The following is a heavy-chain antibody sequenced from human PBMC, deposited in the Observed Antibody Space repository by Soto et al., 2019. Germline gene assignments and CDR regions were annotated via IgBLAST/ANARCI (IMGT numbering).Heavy chain of an antibody. CDR1: GGTFSSYA. D-gene: IGHD2-2*01. Sequence: GASVKVSCKASGGTFSSYAISWVRQAPGQGLEWMGGIIPIFGTANYAQKFQGRVTITADESTSTAYMELSSLRSEDTAVYYCARHLAQTLPTKTGFDVWGQGTTVTVSS. J-gene: IGHJ6*02. V-gene: IGHV1-69*13. CDR2: IIPIFGTA. CDR3: ARHLAQTLPTKTGFDV.